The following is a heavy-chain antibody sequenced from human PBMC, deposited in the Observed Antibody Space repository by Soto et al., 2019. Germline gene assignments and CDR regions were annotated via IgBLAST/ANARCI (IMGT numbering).Heavy chain of an antibody. Sequence: QVQLQQWGAGLLKPSETLSLTCAVYGGSFSGYYWSWIRQPPGKGLEWIGEINHSGSTNYNPSLKRRVTISVDTSKNQFSLKLSSVTAADTAVYYCARLWFGELLYRLAAFDIWGQGTMVTVSS. CDR3: ARLWFGELLYRLAAFDI. V-gene: IGHV4-34*01. CDR2: INHSGST. CDR1: GGSFSGYY. D-gene: IGHD3-10*01. J-gene: IGHJ3*02.